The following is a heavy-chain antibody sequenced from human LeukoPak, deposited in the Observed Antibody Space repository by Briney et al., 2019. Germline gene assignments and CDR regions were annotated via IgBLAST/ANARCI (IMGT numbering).Heavy chain of an antibody. D-gene: IGHD4-11*01. CDR2: ISGSGGST. CDR1: GFTFSSYA. CDR3: AKAIKTTVTTNGHYYYYGMDV. V-gene: IGHV3-23*01. Sequence: PGGSLRLSCAASGFTFSSYAMSWVRQAPGKGLEWVSAISGSGGSTYYADSVKGRFTISRDNSKNTLYLQMNSLRAEDTAVYYCAKAIKTTVTTNGHYYYYGMDVWGQGTTVTVSS. J-gene: IGHJ6*02.